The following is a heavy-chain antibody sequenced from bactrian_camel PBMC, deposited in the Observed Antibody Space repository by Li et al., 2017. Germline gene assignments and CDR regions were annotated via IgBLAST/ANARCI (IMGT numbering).Heavy chain of an antibody. CDR2: QRDAAT. Sequence: QLVESGGGSVQAGGSLRLSCAISGRSNENYFLAWFRQPPGKEPEGVAAQRDAATYYADSVKGRFTISRDNAKNTLYHQMNSLRPEDTAMYYCAADPARRTGIQALNWQRYEYWGQGTQVTVS. CDR3: AADPARRTGIQALNWQRYEY. V-gene: IGHV3S55*01. CDR1: GRSNENYF. J-gene: IGHJ4*01. D-gene: IGHD3*01.